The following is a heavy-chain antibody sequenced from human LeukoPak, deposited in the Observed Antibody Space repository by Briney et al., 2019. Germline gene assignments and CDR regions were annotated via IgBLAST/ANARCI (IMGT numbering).Heavy chain of an antibody. CDR2: IYHSGST. Sequence: SETLSLTCTVSGYSISSGYYWGWIRQPPGKGLEWIGSIYHSGSTYYNPSLKSRVTISVDTSKNQFSLKLSSVTAADTAVYYCARDSPLYSSSPGYWGQGTLVTVSS. D-gene: IGHD6-13*01. J-gene: IGHJ4*02. V-gene: IGHV4-38-2*02. CDR3: ARDSPLYSSSPGY. CDR1: GYSISSGYY.